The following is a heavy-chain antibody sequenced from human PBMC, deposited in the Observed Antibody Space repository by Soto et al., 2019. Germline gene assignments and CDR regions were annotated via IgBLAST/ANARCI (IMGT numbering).Heavy chain of an antibody. J-gene: IGHJ4*02. V-gene: IGHV4-34*01. Sequence: WTWIRQPPGTGLEWIGEINHSGITNYNPSLKSRVTISVDTSKNQFSLKLTSVTAADTAVYYCARDKITGLFDYSGQGTLVTVSS. CDR3: ARDKITGLFDY. CDR2: INHSGIT. D-gene: IGHD2-8*02.